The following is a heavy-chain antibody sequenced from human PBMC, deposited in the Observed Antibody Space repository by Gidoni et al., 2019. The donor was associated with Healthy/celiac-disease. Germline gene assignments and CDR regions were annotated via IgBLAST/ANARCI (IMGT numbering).Heavy chain of an antibody. CDR2: FDPEDGET. J-gene: IGHJ3*02. CDR3: ATGHYYYDSSGYRTAFDI. V-gene: IGHV1-24*01. Sequence: QVQLVQSGAEVKKPGASVKVSCKVSGYTLTELSMHWVRQAPGQGLEWMGGFDPEDGETIYAQKFQGRVTMTEDTSTDTAYMELSSLRSEDTAVYYCATGHYYYDSSGYRTAFDIWGQGTMVTVSS. CDR1: GYTLTELS. D-gene: IGHD3-22*01.